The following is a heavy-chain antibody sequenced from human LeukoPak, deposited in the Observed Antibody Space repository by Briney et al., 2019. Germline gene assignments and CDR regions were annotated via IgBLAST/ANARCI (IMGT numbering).Heavy chain of an antibody. CDR1: GGSISSSSYY. CDR3: ARQGYCSSTSCYPSKTQGGVDTAMKDAFDI. D-gene: IGHD2-2*01. J-gene: IGHJ3*02. CDR2: IYYSGST. Sequence: PSETLSLTCTVSGGSISSSSYYWGWIRQPPGKGLEWIGSIYYSGSTYYNPSLKSRVTISVDTSKNQFSLKLSSVTAADTAVYYCARQGYCSSTSCYPSKTQGGVDTAMKDAFDIWGQGTMVTVSS. V-gene: IGHV4-39*01.